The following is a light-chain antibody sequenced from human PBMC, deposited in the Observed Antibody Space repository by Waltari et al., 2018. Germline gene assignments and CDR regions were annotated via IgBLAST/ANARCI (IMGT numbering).Light chain of an antibody. J-gene: IGLJ2*01. CDR1: SSTIGARCD. CDR2: GTS. Sequence: QSVLTQPPSVSVAPGQRVTISCTASSSTIGARCDVHWHQQLPGTAPKLLIYGTSNRPSGDPDRFSGSKSRTSASLAITGLQAEDEADYYCQSYDSSLGGFVVFGGGTKLTVL. V-gene: IGLV1-40*01. CDR3: QSYDSSLGGFVV.